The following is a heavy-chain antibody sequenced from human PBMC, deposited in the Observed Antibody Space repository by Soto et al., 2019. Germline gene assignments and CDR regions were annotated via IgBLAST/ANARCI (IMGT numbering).Heavy chain of an antibody. CDR3: ASGYSSGWIDYYYYGMDV. Sequence: SVKVSCKASGGTFSSYAISWVRQAPGQGLEWMGGIIPIFGTANYAQKFQGRVTITADESTSTAYMELSSLRSEDTAVYYCASGYSSGWIDYYYYGMDVWGQGTTVTVSS. D-gene: IGHD6-19*01. CDR1: GGTFSSYA. J-gene: IGHJ6*02. V-gene: IGHV1-69*13. CDR2: IIPIFGTA.